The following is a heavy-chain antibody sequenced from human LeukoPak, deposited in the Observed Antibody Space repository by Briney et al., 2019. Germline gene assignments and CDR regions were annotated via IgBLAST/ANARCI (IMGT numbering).Heavy chain of an antibody. CDR2: INHSGST. CDR1: GGSFSGYY. V-gene: IGHV4-34*01. Sequence: SETLSLTCAVYGGSFSGYYWSWIRQPPGKGLEWMGEINHSGSTNYNPSLKSRVTISVDTSKNQFSLKLSSVTAADTAVYYCARGRRPTYYYDSSGQTPLRWFDPWGQGTLVTVSS. J-gene: IGHJ5*02. D-gene: IGHD3-22*01. CDR3: ARGRRPTYYYDSSGQTPLRWFDP.